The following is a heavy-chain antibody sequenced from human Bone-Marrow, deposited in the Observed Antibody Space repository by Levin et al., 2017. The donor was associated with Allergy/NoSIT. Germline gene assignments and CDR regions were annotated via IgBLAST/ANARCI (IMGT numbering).Heavy chain of an antibody. CDR2: ILGNGGNT. Sequence: GESLKISCAASGFTFSNYALSWVRQAPGKGLEWVSAILGNGGNTYYADSVKGRFTISRDNSKNWLHLQMNSLRAEDTAIYYCAKDSLYGTSFMSGMDVWGQGTTVTVSS. V-gene: IGHV3-23*01. D-gene: IGHD2/OR15-2a*01. J-gene: IGHJ6*02. CDR1: GFTFSNYA. CDR3: AKDSLYGTSFMSGMDV.